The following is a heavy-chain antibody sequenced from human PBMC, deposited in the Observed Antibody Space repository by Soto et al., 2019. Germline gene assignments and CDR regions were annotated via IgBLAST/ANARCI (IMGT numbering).Heavy chain of an antibody. J-gene: IGHJ3*02. V-gene: IGHV4-30-4*01. CDR3: ARVVVDGFDI. CDR2: IYYSGST. Sequence: PSETLSLTCTVSGGSISSGDNYWSWIRQPPGKGPEWIGYIYYSGSTYYNPSLQSRVTISVDTSKNHFSLKLSSVTAADTAVYYCARVVVDGFDIWGQLTMVTV. CDR1: GGSISSGDNY. D-gene: IGHD2-15*01.